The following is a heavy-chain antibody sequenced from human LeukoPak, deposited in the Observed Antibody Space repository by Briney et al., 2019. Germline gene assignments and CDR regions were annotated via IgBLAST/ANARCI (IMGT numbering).Heavy chain of an antibody. J-gene: IGHJ6*04. CDR3: ARARGYCSGGSCPALGGMDV. V-gene: IGHV3-33*01. Sequence: GGSLRLSCAASGFTFSSYGMHWVRQAPGKGLEWVAVIWYEGSNKYYADSVKVRFTISRDNSKNTLYLQMNSLRAEDTAVYYCARARGYCSGGSCPALGGMDVWGKGTTVTVSS. D-gene: IGHD2-15*01. CDR1: GFTFSSYG. CDR2: IWYEGSNK.